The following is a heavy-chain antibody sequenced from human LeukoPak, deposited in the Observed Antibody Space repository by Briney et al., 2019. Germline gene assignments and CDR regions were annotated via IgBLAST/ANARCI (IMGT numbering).Heavy chain of an antibody. Sequence: VASVKVSFEVSGYTLTELSMHWVRQPPGKGLEWMGGFDPEDGETIYAQKFQGRVTMTQDTSTDTAYMELSRLRSEDTAVYYCATLNTMADAFDIWGQGTMVTVSS. CDR2: FDPEDGET. D-gene: IGHD3-10*01. CDR3: ATLNTMADAFDI. CDR1: GYTLTELS. V-gene: IGHV1-24*01. J-gene: IGHJ3*02.